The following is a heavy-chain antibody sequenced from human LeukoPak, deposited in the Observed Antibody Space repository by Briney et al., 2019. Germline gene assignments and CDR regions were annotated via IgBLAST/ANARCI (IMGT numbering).Heavy chain of an antibody. J-gene: IGHJ5*02. CDR2: ISAYNGNT. Sequence: ASVKVSCKASGYTFTSYGISWVRQAPGQGLEWMGWISAYNGNTNYAQKLQGRVTMTTDTSTSTAYMELRSLRSDDTAAYYCAREASEGHYYDSSGYSTWGQGTLVTVSS. D-gene: IGHD3-22*01. CDR3: AREASEGHYYDSSGYST. CDR1: GYTFTSYG. V-gene: IGHV1-18*01.